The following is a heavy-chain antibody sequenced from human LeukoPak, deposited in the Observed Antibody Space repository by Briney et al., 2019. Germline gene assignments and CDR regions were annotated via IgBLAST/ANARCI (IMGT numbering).Heavy chain of an antibody. CDR1: GGSISSHY. Sequence: PSETLSLTCTVYGGSISSHYWSWIRQPPGKGLEWIGYIYYSGSTNYNPSLKSRVTISVDTSKNQFSLKLSSVTAADTAVYYCARSLGGPAFDYWGQGTLVTVSS. V-gene: IGHV4-59*11. D-gene: IGHD2-2*01. CDR3: ARSLGGPAFDY. CDR2: IYYSGST. J-gene: IGHJ4*02.